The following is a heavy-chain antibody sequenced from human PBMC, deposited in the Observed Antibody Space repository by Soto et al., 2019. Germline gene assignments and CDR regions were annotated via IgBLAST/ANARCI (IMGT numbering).Heavy chain of an antibody. D-gene: IGHD6-13*01. Sequence: SETLSLTCTVSGGSSSSSNYYWGWMRQPPGKGAEWMGFMYYSGSTYYNPDLKSRVTISGDTSKNQFSLKLRSVTAADTAVYYWARGKTVAAAGPFDFWGQGTLVTVSS. CDR2: MYYSGST. V-gene: IGHV4-39*07. J-gene: IGHJ4*02. CDR1: GGSSSSSNYY. CDR3: ARGKTVAAAGPFDF.